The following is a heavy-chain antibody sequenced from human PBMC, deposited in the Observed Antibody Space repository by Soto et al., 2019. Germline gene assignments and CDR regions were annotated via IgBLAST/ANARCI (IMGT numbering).Heavy chain of an antibody. D-gene: IGHD2-8*01. V-gene: IGHV1-2*04. J-gene: IGHJ6*02. CDR3: ARGHSTDCSNGVCSFFYNHEMDV. Sequence: ASVQVSCKASGYSFSDYHIHGVRQAPGQGLEWLGRINPKSGGTSSAQKFQGWVTMTRDTSISTAYMELTRLRSDDTAVYFCARGHSTDCSNGVCSFFYNHEMDVWGQGTTVTVSS. CDR2: INPKSGGT. CDR1: GYSFSDYH.